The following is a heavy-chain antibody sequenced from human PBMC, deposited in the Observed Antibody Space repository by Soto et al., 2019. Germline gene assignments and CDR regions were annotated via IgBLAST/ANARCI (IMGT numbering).Heavy chain of an antibody. CDR3: ASEIHTKAFDY. D-gene: IGHD2-2*01. V-gene: IGHV3-30-3*01. Sequence: QVQLVESGGGVVQPGRSLRLSCAASGFTFSGHAMHWVRQAPGKGLEWVAVISYDADNKYYADSVKGRFTISRDNSKNTLFLQMNSLRPEDTAVYYCASEIHTKAFDYWGQGTLVTVSS. CDR1: GFTFSGHA. J-gene: IGHJ4*02. CDR2: ISYDADNK.